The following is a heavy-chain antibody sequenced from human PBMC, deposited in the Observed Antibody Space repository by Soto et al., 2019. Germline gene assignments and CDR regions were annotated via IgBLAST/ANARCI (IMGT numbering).Heavy chain of an antibody. Sequence: ASVKVSCKASGYTFTGYYMHWVRQAPGQGLEWMGWINPNRGGTNYAQKLQRWVTMTRDTSISKDSMELSRLRSDDTAVYYCARDSYXDSSGYYFPYYYCGMDVWGQGTTVTVSS. CDR3: ARDSYXDSSGYYFPYYYCGMDV. CDR2: INPNRGGT. V-gene: IGHV1-2*04. J-gene: IGHJ6*02. D-gene: IGHD3-22*01. CDR1: GYTFTGYY.